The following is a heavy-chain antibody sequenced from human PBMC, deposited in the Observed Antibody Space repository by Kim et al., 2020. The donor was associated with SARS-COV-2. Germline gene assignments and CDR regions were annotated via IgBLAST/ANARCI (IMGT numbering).Heavy chain of an antibody. Sequence: GGSLRLSCAASGFTFSTYDMHWVRQATGKGLEWVSIIDTTGHTYYSGSVKGRFTISRDIAKNSLYLQMNSLRAGDTAVYYCVRGGHPFYYGSGTLDSWGQGTLVTVSS. J-gene: IGHJ4*02. CDR3: VRGGHPFYYGSGTLDS. D-gene: IGHD3-10*01. V-gene: IGHV3-13*01. CDR2: IDTTGHT. CDR1: GFTFSTYD.